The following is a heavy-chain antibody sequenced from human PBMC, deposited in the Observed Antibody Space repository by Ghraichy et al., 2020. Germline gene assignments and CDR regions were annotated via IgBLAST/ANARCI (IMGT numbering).Heavy chain of an antibody. V-gene: IGHV3-23*01. Sequence: GGSLRLSCAASGFTFSNYGMSWVRQAPGKGLVWVSSISTKGDNTYYADSVKGRFTISRDNSKNTLYLQMNSLRAEDTAVYYCATLSEYSFSTWGQGTLVTVSS. CDR1: GFTFSNYG. CDR2: ISTKGDNT. CDR3: ATLSEYSFST. D-gene: IGHD5-18*01. J-gene: IGHJ5*02.